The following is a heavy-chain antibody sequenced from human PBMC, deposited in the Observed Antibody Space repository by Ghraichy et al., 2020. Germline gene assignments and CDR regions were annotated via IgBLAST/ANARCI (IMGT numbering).Heavy chain of an antibody. Sequence: ASVKVSCKASGYTFTSYYMHWVRQAPGQGLEWMGIINPSGGSTSYAQKFQGRVTMTRDTSTSTVYMELSSLRSEDTAVYYCARDSRAGSGWYWFDPWGQGTLVTVSS. D-gene: IGHD6-19*01. CDR2: INPSGGST. J-gene: IGHJ5*02. CDR3: ARDSRAGSGWYWFDP. V-gene: IGHV1-46*01. CDR1: GYTFTSYY.